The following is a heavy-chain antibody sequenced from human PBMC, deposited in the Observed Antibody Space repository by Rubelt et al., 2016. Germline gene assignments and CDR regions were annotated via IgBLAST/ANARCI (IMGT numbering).Heavy chain of an antibody. CDR3: ARGYYYGSGD. CDR1: GYTFTDSF. CDR2: INSKSGAT. V-gene: IGHV1-2*06. Sequence: QVQLVQSGPEMTKPGASVKVSCKAAGYTFTDSFIHWVRQAPGQGLEWMGRINSKSGATAYAQNFQDRVTMTRDTSVRKGYMGLRSLGAEDTAVYYCARGYYYGSGDWGQGTLVTVSS. J-gene: IGHJ4*02. D-gene: IGHD3-10*01.